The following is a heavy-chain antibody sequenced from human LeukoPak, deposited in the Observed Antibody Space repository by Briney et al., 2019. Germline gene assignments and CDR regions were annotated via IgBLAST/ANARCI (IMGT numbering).Heavy chain of an antibody. CDR3: ARNSGTSSSWSYDLDY. Sequence: QPGGSLRLSCAASGFTVSSNYMSWVRQAPGKGLEWVSVSYSCGSTYYAYSVKGRFTISRDNAKNTLYLQMNSLRAEATAVYYCARNSGTSSSWSYDLDYSGQGTLAT. CDR1: GFTVSSNY. J-gene: IGHJ4*02. CDR2: SYSCGST. V-gene: IGHV3-53*01. D-gene: IGHD6-13*01.